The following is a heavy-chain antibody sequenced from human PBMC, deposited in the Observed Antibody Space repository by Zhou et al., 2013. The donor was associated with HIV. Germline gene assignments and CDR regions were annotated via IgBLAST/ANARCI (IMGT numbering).Heavy chain of an antibody. CDR1: GGSFNDYG. CDR3: ARATRTASGTGAFDI. CDR2: VIPAILTA. D-gene: IGHD6-6*01. Sequence: QVQLVQSGADVKKPGSSVRVSCKASGGSFNDYGFSWVRYTPGQGLEWMGRVIPAILTATYTQKFQGRLTITADDSTTTTYMELSSLRYEDTAVYYCARATRTASGTGAFDIWGQGTMVAVSS. V-gene: IGHV1-69*13. J-gene: IGHJ3*02.